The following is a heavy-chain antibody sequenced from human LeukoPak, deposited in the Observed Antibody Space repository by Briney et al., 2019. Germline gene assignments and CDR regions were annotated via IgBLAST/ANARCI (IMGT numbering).Heavy chain of an antibody. Sequence: GGSLRLSCAASGFTFSSYSMNWVRQAPGKGLEWVSSISSSSSYTYYADSVKGRFTISRDNAKNSLYLQMNSLRAEDTAVYYCARVYGQLVLSAFDIWGQGTMVTVSS. V-gene: IGHV3-21*01. D-gene: IGHD6-13*01. CDR2: ISSSSSYT. J-gene: IGHJ3*02. CDR1: GFTFSSYS. CDR3: ARVYGQLVLSAFDI.